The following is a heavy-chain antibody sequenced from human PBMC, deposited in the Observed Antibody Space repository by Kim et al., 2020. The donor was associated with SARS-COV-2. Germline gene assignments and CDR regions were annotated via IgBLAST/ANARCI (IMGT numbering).Heavy chain of an antibody. CDR1: CYTFTSYG. V-gene: IGHV1-18*01. CDR3: ARVGTPAPYDSSGYYPHDY. J-gene: IGHJ4*02. D-gene: IGHD3-22*01. Sequence: ASVKVSCKASCYTFTSYGISWVRQAPGQGLEWMGWISAYNGNTNYAQKLQGRVTMTTDTSTSTAYMELRSLRSDDTAVYYCARVGTPAPYDSSGYYPHDYWGQGTLVTVSS. CDR2: ISAYNGNT.